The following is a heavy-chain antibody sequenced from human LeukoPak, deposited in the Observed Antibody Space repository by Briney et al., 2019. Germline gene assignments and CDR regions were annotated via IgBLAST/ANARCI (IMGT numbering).Heavy chain of an antibody. CDR3: GRAGRYGYEY. Sequence: PSETLSLTCSVYGWSFSGYYWSWIRHPPGKGLEWIVEINHSGSTNYNPSLKSRLTISVDTSKKQFSVKLSSVNAADTAVYYCGRAGRYGYEYWGQGTLVTVSS. CDR2: INHSGST. J-gene: IGHJ4*02. D-gene: IGHD5-18*01. V-gene: IGHV4-34*01. CDR1: GWSFSGYY.